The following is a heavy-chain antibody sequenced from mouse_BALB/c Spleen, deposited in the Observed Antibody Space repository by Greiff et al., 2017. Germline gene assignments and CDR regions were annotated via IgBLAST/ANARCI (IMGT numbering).Heavy chain of an antibody. CDR1: GFTFSSYT. D-gene: IGHD2-4*01. CDR3: ARYDYAGFAY. Sequence: EVKLMESGGGLVKPGGSLKLSCAASGFTFSSYTMSWVRQTPEKRLEWVATISSGGSYTYYPDSVKGRFTISRDNAKNNLYLQMSSLRSEDTALYYCARYDYAGFAYWGQGTLVTVSA. CDR2: ISSGGSYT. V-gene: IGHV5-9*03. J-gene: IGHJ3*01.